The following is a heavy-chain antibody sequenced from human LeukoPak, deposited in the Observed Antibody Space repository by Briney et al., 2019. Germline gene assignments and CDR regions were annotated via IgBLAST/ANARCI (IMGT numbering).Heavy chain of an antibody. CDR1: GGSFSGYY. CDR2: IYTSGST. CDR3: ARHNVWFGELFGWFDP. J-gene: IGHJ5*02. D-gene: IGHD3-10*01. V-gene: IGHV4-59*10. Sequence: SETLSLTCAVYGGSFSGYYWSWIRQPAGKGLEWIGRIYTSGSTNYNPSLKSRVTISVDTSKNQFSLKLSSVTAADTAVYYCARHNVWFGELFGWFDPWGQGTLVTVSS.